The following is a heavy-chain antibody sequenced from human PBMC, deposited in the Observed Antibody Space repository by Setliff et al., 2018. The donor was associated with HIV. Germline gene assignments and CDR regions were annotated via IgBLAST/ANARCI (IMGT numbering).Heavy chain of an antibody. CDR2: ITDSGNT. D-gene: IGHD3-9*01. J-gene: IGHJ6*02. CDR1: GASISSYY. Sequence: SETLSLTCNVSGASISSYYWTWIRQSPGNRLEWLGYITDSGNTNYNPSLRRRVTISADTSKNQVSLRLRSVTAADTAVYYCARETQQSYNIVTGYNYYYGIDVWCQGTTVTVSS. CDR3: ARETQQSYNIVTGYNYYYGIDV. V-gene: IGHV4-59*01.